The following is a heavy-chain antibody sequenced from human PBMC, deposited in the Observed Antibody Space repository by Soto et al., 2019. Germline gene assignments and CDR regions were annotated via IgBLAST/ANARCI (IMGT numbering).Heavy chain of an antibody. J-gene: IGHJ4*02. Sequence: QVHLVQSGAEVKKPGASVKVSCKGSGYTFTSYGITWVRQAPGQGLEWMGWISAHNGNTDYAQKLQGRVTVTRDTSTSTANMELRSLRCDDTAVYYCARGRYGDYWGQGARVTVSS. CDR3: ARGRYGDY. CDR2: ISAHNGNT. CDR1: GYTFTSYG. V-gene: IGHV1-18*01. D-gene: IGHD1-1*01.